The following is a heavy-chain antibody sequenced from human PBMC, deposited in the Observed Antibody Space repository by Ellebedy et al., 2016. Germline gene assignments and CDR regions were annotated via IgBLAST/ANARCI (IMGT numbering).Heavy chain of an antibody. Sequence: ASVKVSXXASGYTFTGYYMHWVRQAPGQGLEWMGWISAYNGNTNYAQKLQGRVTMTTDTSTSTAYMELRGLRSDDTAVYYCARSGMDVWGQGTTVTVSS. V-gene: IGHV1-18*04. CDR3: ARSGMDV. J-gene: IGHJ6*02. CDR2: ISAYNGNT. CDR1: GYTFTGYY.